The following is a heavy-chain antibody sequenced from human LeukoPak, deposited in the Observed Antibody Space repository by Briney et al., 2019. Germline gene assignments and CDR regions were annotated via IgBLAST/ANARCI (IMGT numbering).Heavy chain of an antibody. CDR2: IYYSGST. Sequence: SETLSLTCTVSGGSISSYYWSWIRQPPGKGLEWIGYIYYSGSTNYNPSLKSRVTISVDTSKNQFSLKTSSVTAADTAVYYCAISDDYYMDVWGKGTTVTVSS. J-gene: IGHJ6*03. D-gene: IGHD3-10*01. CDR3: AISDDYYMDV. V-gene: IGHV4-59*01. CDR1: GGSISSYY.